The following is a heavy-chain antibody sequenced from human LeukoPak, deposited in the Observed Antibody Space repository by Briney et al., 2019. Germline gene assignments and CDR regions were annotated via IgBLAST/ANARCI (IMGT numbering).Heavy chain of an antibody. V-gene: IGHV4-31*03. Sequence: PSETLSLTCTVSGGSITSDGYYWSWIRQHPGKGLEWIGYIYYSGSSYYNPSLKSRVTISVDTSKNQFSLKLSSVTAADTAVYYCARDGGYGSGSYYFDYWGQGTLVTVSS. CDR3: ARDGGYGSGSYYFDY. CDR1: GGSITSDGYY. J-gene: IGHJ4*02. D-gene: IGHD3-10*01. CDR2: IYYSGSS.